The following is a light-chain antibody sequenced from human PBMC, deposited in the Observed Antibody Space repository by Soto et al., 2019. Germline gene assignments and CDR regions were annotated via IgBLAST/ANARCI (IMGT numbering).Light chain of an antibody. CDR2: AAS. CDR3: QKYGRSGYT. J-gene: IGKJ2*01. Sequence: EIVLTQSPGTLSLSPGERATLSCRASQSVSSNYLARYQQKPGQAPRLLIYAASSRATGIPDRFSGSGSGTDFTLTISRLEPEDFAVYYCQKYGRSGYTFGQGTKLEIK. CDR1: QSVSSNY. V-gene: IGKV3-20*01.